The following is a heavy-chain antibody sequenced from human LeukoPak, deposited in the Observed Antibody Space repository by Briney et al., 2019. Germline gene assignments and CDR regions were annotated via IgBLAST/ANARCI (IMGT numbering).Heavy chain of an antibody. CDR1: GFTFSSYW. J-gene: IGHJ5*02. CDR3: ARDLGAYYDSSDNWFDP. Sequence: GGSLRLSCAASGFTFSSYWMHWVRQAPGKGLVWVSRINTDGSSTSYADSVKGRLTISRDNAKNTLYLQMNSLRAEDTALYYCARDLGAYYDSSDNWFDPWGQGTLVTVSS. V-gene: IGHV3-74*01. CDR2: INTDGSST. D-gene: IGHD3-22*01.